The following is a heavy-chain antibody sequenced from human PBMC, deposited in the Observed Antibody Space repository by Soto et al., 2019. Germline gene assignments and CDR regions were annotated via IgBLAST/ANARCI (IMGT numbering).Heavy chain of an antibody. CDR1: GFTFSSYW. V-gene: IGHV3-74*01. CDR2: INSDGSST. CDR3: ARSEGSFDWLNDFDY. Sequence: EVQLVESGGGLVQPGGSLRLSCAASGFTFSSYWMHWVRQAPGKGLVWVSRINSDGSSTRYADSVKGRFTISRDNAKNTVYLQVTSLRAEATAVYCCARSEGSFDWLNDFDYWGRGTLVTVSS. D-gene: IGHD3-9*01. J-gene: IGHJ4*02.